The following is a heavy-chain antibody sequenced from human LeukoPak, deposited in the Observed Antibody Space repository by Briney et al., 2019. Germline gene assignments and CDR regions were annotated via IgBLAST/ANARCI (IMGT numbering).Heavy chain of an antibody. V-gene: IGHV4-59*01. CDR2: IYYSGST. CDR3: ARAYYYDPPSAFDI. CDR1: GGSISSYY. D-gene: IGHD3-22*01. Sequence: SETLSLTCTVPGGSISSYYWSWIRQPPGKGLEWIGYIYYSGSTNYNPSLKSRVTISVDTSKNQFSLKLSSVTAADTAVYYCARAYYYDPPSAFDIWGQGTMVTVSS. J-gene: IGHJ3*02.